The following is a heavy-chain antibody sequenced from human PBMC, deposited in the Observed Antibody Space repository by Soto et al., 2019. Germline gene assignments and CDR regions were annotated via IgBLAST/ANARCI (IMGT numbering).Heavy chain of an antibody. D-gene: IGHD6-13*01. Sequence: NPSETLSLTCTVSGGSVSSGSYYWSWIRQPPGKGLEWIGYIYYSGSTNYNPSLKSRVTISVDTSKNQFSLKLSSVTAADTAVYYCAREKPLGQQLVGREFDPWGQGTLVTVSS. CDR2: IYYSGST. CDR1: GGSVSSGSYY. V-gene: IGHV4-61*01. J-gene: IGHJ5*02. CDR3: AREKPLGQQLVGREFDP.